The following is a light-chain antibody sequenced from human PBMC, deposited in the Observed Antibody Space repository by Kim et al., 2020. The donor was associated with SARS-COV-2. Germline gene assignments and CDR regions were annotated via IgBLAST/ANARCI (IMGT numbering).Light chain of an antibody. J-gene: IGLJ2*01. Sequence: PGQTASMTCSGDKLGDKFACWYQQKPGQSPVLVIYQDSKRPSGIPERFSGSNSGNTATLTISGTQAMDEADYYCQAWDSSTADVVFGGGTQLTVL. CDR1: KLGDKF. CDR3: QAWDSSTADVV. V-gene: IGLV3-1*01. CDR2: QDS.